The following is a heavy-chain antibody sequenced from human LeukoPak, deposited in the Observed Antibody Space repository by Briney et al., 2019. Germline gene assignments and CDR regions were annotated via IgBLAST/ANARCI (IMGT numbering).Heavy chain of an antibody. CDR2: IKSKTDGGTI. D-gene: IGHD3-10*01. CDR1: GFTVSSNY. CDR3: NNREF. Sequence: PGGSLRLSCAASGFTVSSNYMSWVRQAPGKGLEWVGRIKSKTDGGTIDYAAPVKGRFTISRDDSKNTLYLQMNSLKTEDTAVYYCNNREFWGQGTLVTVSS. V-gene: IGHV3-15*01. J-gene: IGHJ4*02.